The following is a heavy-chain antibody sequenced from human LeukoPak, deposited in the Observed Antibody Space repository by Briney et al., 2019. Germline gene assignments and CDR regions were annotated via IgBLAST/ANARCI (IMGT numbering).Heavy chain of an antibody. D-gene: IGHD2-15*01. V-gene: IGHV1-8*03. J-gene: IGHJ3*02. CDR2: MNPNSANT. CDR1: GYTFISYD. CDR3: ARGKAGDSGGHRTFDI. Sequence: ASVKVSCKASGYTFISYDINWVRQATGQGLEWVGWMNPNSANTGYAQKFQGRVTITRNTSISTAYMELSSLRSEDTAVYYCARGKAGDSGGHRTFDIWAKGQWSPSLQ.